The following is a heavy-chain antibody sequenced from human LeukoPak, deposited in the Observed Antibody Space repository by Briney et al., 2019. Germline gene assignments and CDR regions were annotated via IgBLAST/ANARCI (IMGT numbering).Heavy chain of an antibody. Sequence: ASVKVSCKASGYTFTNNFMHWVRQAPGQGLEWMGIINPSGDNTWYAQKFQGRVTMARDMATSTDYMEVSSLRSEDTAVYYCARDNSVGDSAWWFDPWGQGTLVTVSS. J-gene: IGHJ5*02. CDR3: ARDNSVGDSAWWFDP. CDR2: INPSGDNT. CDR1: GYTFTNNF. D-gene: IGHD5-12*01. V-gene: IGHV1-46*01.